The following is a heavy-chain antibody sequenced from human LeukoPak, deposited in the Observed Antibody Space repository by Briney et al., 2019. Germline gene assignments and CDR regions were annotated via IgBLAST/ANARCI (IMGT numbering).Heavy chain of an antibody. CDR1: GGTFSSYA. D-gene: IGHD3-9*01. CDR3: ARDLLTGYPPGGFDP. V-gene: IGHV1-69*06. J-gene: IGHJ5*02. Sequence: EASVKVSCKASGGTFSSYAISWVRQAPGQGLEWMGGIIPIFGTANYAQKFQGRVTITADKSTSTAYMELSSLRSEDTAVYYCARDLLTGYPPGGFDPWGQGTLVTVSS. CDR2: IIPIFGTA.